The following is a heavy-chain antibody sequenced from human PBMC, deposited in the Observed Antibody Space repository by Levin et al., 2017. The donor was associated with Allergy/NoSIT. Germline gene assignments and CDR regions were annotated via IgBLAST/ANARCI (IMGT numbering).Heavy chain of an antibody. J-gene: IGHJ4*02. CDR3: ARAQTVQLERGGYFDY. D-gene: IGHD1-1*01. Sequence: PSQTLSLTCAVYGGSFSGYYWSWIRQPPGKGLEWIGEINHSGSTNYNPSLKSRVTISVDTSKNQFSLKLSSVTAADTAVYYCARAQTVQLERGGYFDYWGQGTLVTVSS. CDR2: INHSGST. CDR1: GGSFSGYY. V-gene: IGHV4-34*01.